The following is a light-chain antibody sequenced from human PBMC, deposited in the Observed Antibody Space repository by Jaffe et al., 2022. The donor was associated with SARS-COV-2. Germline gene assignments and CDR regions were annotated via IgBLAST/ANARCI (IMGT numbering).Light chain of an antibody. CDR1: HYVSSTY. V-gene: IGKV3-20*01. CDR3: QQYGNSPPFT. CDR2: DAS. J-gene: IGKJ2*01. Sequence: EIVLTQSPGTLSLSPGERAALSCRASHYVSSTYLAWYQHKPGQAPRLLIYDASSRATGVPDRFSGSGSGTDFTLTISRVEPEDFAIYYCQQYGNSPPFTFGQGTKLEI.